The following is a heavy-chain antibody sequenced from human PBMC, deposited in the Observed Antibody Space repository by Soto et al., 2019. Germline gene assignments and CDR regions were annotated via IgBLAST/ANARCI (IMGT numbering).Heavy chain of an antibody. D-gene: IGHD6-19*01. CDR2: ISSSSSYI. CDR1: GFTFSSYS. Sequence: GGSLRLSCAASGFTFSSYSMNWVRQAPGKGLEWVSSISSSSSYIYYADSVKGRFTISRDNAKNSLYLQMNSLRAEDTAVYYCARALGPNTVAGTAFDYWGQGTLVTVSS. J-gene: IGHJ4*02. V-gene: IGHV3-21*01. CDR3: ARALGPNTVAGTAFDY.